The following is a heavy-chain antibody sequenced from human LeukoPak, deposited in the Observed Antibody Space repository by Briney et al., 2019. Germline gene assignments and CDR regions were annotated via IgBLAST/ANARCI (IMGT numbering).Heavy chain of an antibody. CDR3: AREGIAAAGTFYP. J-gene: IGHJ5*02. V-gene: IGHV1-2*02. Sequence: ASVKVSCKASGYTFTGYHMHWVRQAPGQGLEWMGWINPNSGGTNYAQKFQGRVTMTRDTSISTAYMELSRLRSDDTAVYYCAREGIAAAGTFYPWGQGTLVTVSS. CDR2: INPNSGGT. CDR1: GYTFTGYH. D-gene: IGHD6-13*01.